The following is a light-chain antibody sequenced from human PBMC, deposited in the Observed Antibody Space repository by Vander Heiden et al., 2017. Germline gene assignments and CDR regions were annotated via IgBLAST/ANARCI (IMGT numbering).Light chain of an antibody. CDR3: QTWSSGIWV. CDR2: LNSDGSR. J-gene: IGLJ3*02. Sequence: QLVLIQSPSAPASLRASVKLTCTLSSGHSSYAIAWHQRQPETGPRFLMKLNSDGSRSQGVAIPVRFSKSSTGAERYLTVSSLQSEDEAYCCCQTWSSGIWVFGGGTKLTVL. CDR1: SGHSSYA. V-gene: IGLV4-69*01.